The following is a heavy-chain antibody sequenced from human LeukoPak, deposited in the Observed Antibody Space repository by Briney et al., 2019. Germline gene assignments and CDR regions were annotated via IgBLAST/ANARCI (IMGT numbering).Heavy chain of an antibody. Sequence: GASVKVSCKASGYTFTSYYMTWVRQAPGQGLEWMGWISGYNAKTNYAQKFQGRVTMTIDTSTRTAYMELRSLRSDDTAVYYSTRTRDYFDTTRYFDYWGQGTLVTVSS. V-gene: IGHV1-18*01. CDR1: GYTFTSYY. J-gene: IGHJ4*02. D-gene: IGHD3-22*01. CDR3: TRTRDYFDTTRYFDY. CDR2: ISGYNAKT.